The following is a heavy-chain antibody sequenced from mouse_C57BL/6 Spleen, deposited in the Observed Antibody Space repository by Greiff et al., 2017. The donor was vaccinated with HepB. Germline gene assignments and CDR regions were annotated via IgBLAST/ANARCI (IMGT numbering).Heavy chain of an antibody. CDR3: ARNWGYGSSYGYFDY. Sequence: QVQLKESGPGLVQPSQSLSITCTVSGFSLTSYGVHWVRQSPGKGLEWLGVIWSGGSTDYNAAFISRLSISKDNSKSQVFFKMNSLQADDTAIYYCARNWGYGSSYGYFDYWGQGTTLTVSS. CDR1: GFSLTSYG. D-gene: IGHD1-1*01. V-gene: IGHV2-2*01. CDR2: IWSGGST. J-gene: IGHJ2*01.